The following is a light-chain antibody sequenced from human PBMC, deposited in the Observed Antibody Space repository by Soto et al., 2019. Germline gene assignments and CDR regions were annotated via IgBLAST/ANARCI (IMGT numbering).Light chain of an antibody. CDR1: QRIANNF. CDR2: GAS. J-gene: IGKJ2*01. V-gene: IGKV3-20*01. Sequence: EVVLTQSPVTLSLSPGERATLSCRASQRIANNFLAWFQQKPGQPPTLLIYGASTRASGIPDRFSGSGSGTDFALTISRLEPGDFAVYYCQQYGRSPSTFGQGTKLQIK. CDR3: QQYGRSPST.